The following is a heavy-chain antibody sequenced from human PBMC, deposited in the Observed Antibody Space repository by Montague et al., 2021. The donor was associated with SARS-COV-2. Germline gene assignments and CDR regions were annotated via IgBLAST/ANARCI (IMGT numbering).Heavy chain of an antibody. CDR2: ISVSGST. CDR3: ARHYSATLPAVY. V-gene: IGHV4-59*08. D-gene: IGHD2-15*01. J-gene: IGHJ4*01. CDR1: GGSISSFY. Sequence: SETLSLTCTVSGGSISSFYWSWFRQPPGTGLEWIWYISVSGSTNYHPSLTSRITMSVDTSKTQFSLTVNSVTAADTAVYYCARHYSATLPAVYWAHGTLVTVSS.